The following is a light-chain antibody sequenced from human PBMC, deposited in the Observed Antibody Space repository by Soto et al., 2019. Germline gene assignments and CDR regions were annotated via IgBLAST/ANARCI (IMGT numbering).Light chain of an antibody. CDR1: ALPKQF. Sequence: SSELTQPPSVSVSPGQTARITCSGDALPKQFAHWYQQKPGQAPVLMIYKDTERPSGIPERFSGSSSGTTVTLTIGGVQAEDEADYYCQSADTSDTFLVVFGGGTQLTVL. CDR2: KDT. V-gene: IGLV3-25*03. CDR3: QSADTSDTFLVV. J-gene: IGLJ2*01.